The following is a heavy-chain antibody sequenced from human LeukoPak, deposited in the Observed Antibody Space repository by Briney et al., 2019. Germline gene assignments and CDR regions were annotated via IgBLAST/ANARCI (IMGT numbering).Heavy chain of an antibody. CDR2: INPNSGGT. Sequence: ASVKVSCKASGYTFTCYYMHWVRQAPGQGLEWMGRINPNSGGTNYAQKFQGRVTMTRDTSISTAYMELSRLRSDDTAVYYCASPQEGIGPRDPYYFDYWGQGTLVTVSS. D-gene: IGHD3/OR15-3a*01. CDR3: ASPQEGIGPRDPYYFDY. J-gene: IGHJ4*02. CDR1: GYTFTCYY. V-gene: IGHV1-2*06.